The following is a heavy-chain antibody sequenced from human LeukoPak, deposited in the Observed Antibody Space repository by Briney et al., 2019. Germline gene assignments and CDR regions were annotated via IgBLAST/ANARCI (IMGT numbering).Heavy chain of an antibody. V-gene: IGHV3-30*18. CDR3: AKDARALNNYGSGSSGFY. Sequence: PGRSLRLSCAASGFTFSGYGMHWVRQAPGKGLEWVAVISYDGSNKYYADPVKGRYTISRDNSKNTLYLQMNSLRVEDTAVYYCAKDARALNNYGSGSSGFYWGQGTLVTVSS. CDR1: GFTFSGYG. D-gene: IGHD3-10*01. CDR2: ISYDGSNK. J-gene: IGHJ4*02.